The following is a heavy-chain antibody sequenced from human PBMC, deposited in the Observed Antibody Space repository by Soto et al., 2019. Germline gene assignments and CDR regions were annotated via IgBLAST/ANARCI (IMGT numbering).Heavy chain of an antibody. Sequence: PSETLSLTCTVSGGSISSGGYYWSWIRQHPGTGLEWIGHISYSGSTYYNTSLKSRVTISVDTSRNQFSLKLNSVTAADTAVYYCARGVTRVTTVVYWGQGTLVTVPS. CDR1: GGSISSGGYY. V-gene: IGHV4-31*03. CDR2: ISYSGST. D-gene: IGHD4-17*01. CDR3: ARGVTRVTTVVY. J-gene: IGHJ4*02.